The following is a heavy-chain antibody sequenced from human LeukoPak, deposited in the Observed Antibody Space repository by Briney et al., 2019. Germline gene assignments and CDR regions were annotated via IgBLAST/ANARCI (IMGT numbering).Heavy chain of an antibody. J-gene: IGHJ3*02. D-gene: IGHD2-15*01. V-gene: IGHV3-20*04. CDR3: ARDFVGYCSGCNCYHLAFDI. CDR1: GFSFDDYG. CDR2: INWNGGIT. Sequence: GGSLRLSCAASGFSFDDYGMTWVRQAPGKGLEWVSGINWNGGITGYADSVKGRFTISRDNAKNSLYLQMNSLRAEDTALYYCARDFVGYCSGCNCYHLAFDIWGQGTMVTVSS.